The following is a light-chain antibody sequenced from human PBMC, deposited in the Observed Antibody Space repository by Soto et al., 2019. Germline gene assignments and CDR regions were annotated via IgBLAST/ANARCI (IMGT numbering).Light chain of an antibody. Sequence: ELLLRQFPGPRFLSPGEGAPPSSRASQRFGSGSLPWYQQKPGQAPRLLIYDASSRATGIPDRFSGSGSGTDFTLTISRLEPEDFAVYYCQQYGNSPLTFGGGTKVEIK. J-gene: IGKJ4*01. CDR2: DAS. V-gene: IGKV3-20*01. CDR3: QQYGNSPLT. CDR1: QRFGSGS.